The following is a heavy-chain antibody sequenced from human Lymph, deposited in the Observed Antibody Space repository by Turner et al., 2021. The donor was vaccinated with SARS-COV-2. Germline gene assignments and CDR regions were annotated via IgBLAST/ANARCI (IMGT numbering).Heavy chain of an antibody. CDR3: AREGVVGATTGFDY. Sequence: QVQLVEAGGGVVQPGRSLRLSCAASGFTFSIYGMHWVRQAPGKGLGWVAVIWYDGSKKYYADSVKGRFTISRDNSKNTLYMQMNSLRAEDTAVYYCAREGVVGATTGFDYWGQGTLVTVSS. CDR2: IWYDGSKK. CDR1: GFTFSIYG. D-gene: IGHD1-26*01. V-gene: IGHV3-33*01. J-gene: IGHJ4*02.